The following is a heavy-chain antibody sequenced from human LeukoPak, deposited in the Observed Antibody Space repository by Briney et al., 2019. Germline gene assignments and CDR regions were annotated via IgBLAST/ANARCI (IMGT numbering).Heavy chain of an antibody. D-gene: IGHD2-2*01. CDR3: ARGAYCSSTSCYHYFDY. V-gene: IGHV4-39*01. J-gene: IGHJ4*02. Sequence: SETLSLTCTVSGCSISSSSYYWGWIRQPPGKGLEWIGSIYYSGSTYYNPSLKSRVTISVDTSKNQFSLKLSSVTAADTAVYYCARGAYCSSTSCYHYFDYWGQGTLVTVSS. CDR1: GCSISSSSYY. CDR2: IYYSGST.